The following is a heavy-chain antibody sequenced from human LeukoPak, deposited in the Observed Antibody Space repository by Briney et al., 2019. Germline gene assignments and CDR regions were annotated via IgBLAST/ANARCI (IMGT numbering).Heavy chain of an antibody. J-gene: IGHJ3*01. Sequence: PSETLSLTCGVSGASVSSHFWSWIRQTPGMGLEWIGYISGRGSTGYNPSLRSRVTISVDAPKNEVSLNVRSVSAADTAVYYCAKGVSGTYYAFDVWGQGRTV. D-gene: IGHD1-26*01. CDR2: ISGRGST. V-gene: IGHV4-59*02. CDR1: GASVSSHF. CDR3: AKGVSGTYYAFDV.